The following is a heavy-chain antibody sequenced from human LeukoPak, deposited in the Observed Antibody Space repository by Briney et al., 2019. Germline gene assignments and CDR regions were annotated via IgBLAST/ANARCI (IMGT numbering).Heavy chain of an antibody. J-gene: IGHJ3*02. Sequence: GASVKVSCKTSGYTFSSFGITWVRQAPGQGLEWMGWISAYNGNTNYAQKLQGRVTMTTDTSTSTAYMELRSLRSDDTAVYYCAREVRPITTNDAFDIWGQGTMVTVSS. V-gene: IGHV1-18*01. CDR2: ISAYNGNT. D-gene: IGHD1-20*01. CDR3: AREVRPITTNDAFDI. CDR1: GYTFSSFG.